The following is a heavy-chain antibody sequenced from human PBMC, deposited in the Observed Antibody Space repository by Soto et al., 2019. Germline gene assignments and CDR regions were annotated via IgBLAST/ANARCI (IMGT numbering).Heavy chain of an antibody. CDR3: ARVRAPRPDYSHYGIDV. V-gene: IGHV1-2*02. CDR2: INPNSGGT. Sequence: GASVKVSCKASGYRLSDYYMHWVRQAPGQGLEWMGWINPNSGGTRYAQKFQGRVTLTLDTAVAVGYMELTGLTSDDTAVYYCARVRAPRPDYSHYGIDVWGQGTPATVSS. J-gene: IGHJ6*02. CDR1: GYRLSDYY.